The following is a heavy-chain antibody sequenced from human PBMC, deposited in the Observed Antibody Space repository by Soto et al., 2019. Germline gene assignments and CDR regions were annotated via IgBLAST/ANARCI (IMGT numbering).Heavy chain of an antibody. Sequence: QVQLVQSGAEVKKPGASVKVSCKTSGYTFSSIGITWVRQAPGQGLEWMGWISPYRGNTYYAQRLQGRVTMSTDTSTSTAYMELRSLRSDDTAVYYCARVSISSGSGSYFDDYWGQGTLVTVSS. J-gene: IGHJ4*02. D-gene: IGHD3-10*01. CDR1: GYTFSSIG. CDR3: ARVSISSGSGSYFDDY. CDR2: ISPYRGNT. V-gene: IGHV1-18*01.